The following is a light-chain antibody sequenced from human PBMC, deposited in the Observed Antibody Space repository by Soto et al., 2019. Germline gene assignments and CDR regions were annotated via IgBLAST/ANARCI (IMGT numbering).Light chain of an antibody. Sequence: EIVLTQSPGTLSLSPGERATLSCRASQSVSSSYLAWYQQKPGQAPRLLIYGASSRATGIPDRFSGSGSGTDFTLTISRLEPEDFAVYYCQQYGSSPPRITFGQGTKVDI. V-gene: IGKV3-20*01. CDR3: QQYGSSPPRIT. CDR2: GAS. J-gene: IGKJ1*01. CDR1: QSVSSSY.